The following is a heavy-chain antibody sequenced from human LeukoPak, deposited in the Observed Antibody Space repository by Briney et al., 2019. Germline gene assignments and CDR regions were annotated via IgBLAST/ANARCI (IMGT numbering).Heavy chain of an antibody. CDR1: GFTFSHYW. CDR3: AREGYDLYYYYGMDV. J-gene: IGHJ6*02. D-gene: IGHD1-1*01. V-gene: IGHV3-74*01. Sequence: GGSLRLSCAASGFTFSHYWMHWVRQAPGKGLVWVSRIESDGGRTDYADSLKGRFTISRDNAKNTLYLEMNSLRAEDTAVYYCAREGYDLYYYYGMDVWGQGTTVTVSS. CDR2: IESDGGRT.